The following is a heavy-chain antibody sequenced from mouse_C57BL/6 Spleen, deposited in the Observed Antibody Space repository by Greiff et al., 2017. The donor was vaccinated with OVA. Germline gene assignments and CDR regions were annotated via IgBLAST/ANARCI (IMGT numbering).Heavy chain of an antibody. V-gene: IGHV3-6*01. CDR2: ISYDGSN. CDR3: AREGNFMDY. CDR1: GYSITSGYY. J-gene: IGHJ4*01. Sequence: EVQVVESGPGLVKPSQSLSLTCSVTGYSITSGYYWNWIRQFPGNKLEWMGYISYDGSNNYNPSLKNRISITRDTSKNQFFLKLNSVTTEDTATYYCAREGNFMDYWGQGTSVTVSS. D-gene: IGHD2-1*01.